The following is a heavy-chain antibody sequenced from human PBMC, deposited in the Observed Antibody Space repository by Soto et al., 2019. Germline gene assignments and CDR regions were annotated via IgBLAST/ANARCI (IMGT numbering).Heavy chain of an antibody. CDR2: IYYSGST. D-gene: IGHD3-22*01. J-gene: IGHJ4*02. CDR3: ARDKHTSGFYALDY. CDR1: GGSTSSYY. Sequence: KTSETLSLTCTVSGGSTSSYYWSWIRQPPGKGLEWIGYIYYSGSTNYNPSLKSRVTISLDTSKNQFSLKLSSVTAADTAVYYCARDKHTSGFYALDYWGQGTLVTVSS. V-gene: IGHV4-59*01.